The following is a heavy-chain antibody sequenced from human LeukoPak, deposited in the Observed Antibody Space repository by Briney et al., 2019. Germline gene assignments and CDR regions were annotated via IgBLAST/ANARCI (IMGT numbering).Heavy chain of an antibody. J-gene: IGHJ4*02. D-gene: IGHD3-9*01. Sequence: KASETLCLTCAVYGGSFSGYYWSWIRQPPGKGLEWIGEINHSGSTNYNPSLKSRVTISVDTSKNQFSLKLSSVTAADTAVYYCARLGSGYDILTGYYRGENYFDYWGQGTLVTVSS. CDR1: GGSFSGYY. CDR2: INHSGST. CDR3: ARLGSGYDILTGYYRGENYFDY. V-gene: IGHV4-34*01.